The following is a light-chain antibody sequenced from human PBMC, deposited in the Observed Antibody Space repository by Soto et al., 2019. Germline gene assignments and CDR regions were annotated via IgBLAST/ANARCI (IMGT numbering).Light chain of an antibody. CDR3: GSNGNRNV. Sequence: QSALTQPPSASGSPGQSVTISCNGTSSDVGGYNYVSWYQQHPGKAPKLLIYEVTKRPSGVPDRFSGSKSGNTASLTVSGLQADDEADYYCGSNGNRNVFGTGTKLTVL. V-gene: IGLV2-8*01. J-gene: IGLJ1*01. CDR2: EVT. CDR1: SSDVGGYNY.